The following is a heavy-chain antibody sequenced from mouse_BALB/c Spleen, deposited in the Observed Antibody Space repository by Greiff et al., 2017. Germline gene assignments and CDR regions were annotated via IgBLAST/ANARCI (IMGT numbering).Heavy chain of an antibody. Sequence: QVQLKQPGAELVKPGASVKLSCKASGYTFTSYWMHWVKQRPGQGLEWIGEINPSNGRTNYNEKFKSKATLTVDKSSSTAYMQLSSLTSEDSAVYYCARGRAGFDYWGQGTTLTVSS. D-gene: IGHD1-1*01. CDR1: GYTFTSYW. CDR2: INPSNGRT. V-gene: IGHV1S81*02. CDR3: ARGRAGFDY. J-gene: IGHJ2*01.